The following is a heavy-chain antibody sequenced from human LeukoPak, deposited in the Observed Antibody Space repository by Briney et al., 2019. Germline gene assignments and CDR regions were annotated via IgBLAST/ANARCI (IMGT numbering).Heavy chain of an antibody. D-gene: IGHD2-15*01. CDR3: ARDRDGYCGGGSCYPTSDY. J-gene: IGHJ4*02. V-gene: IGHV1-69*04. CDR2: IIPILGIA. CDR1: GGTFSSYA. Sequence: SVKVSCKASGGTFSSYAISWVRRAPGQGLEWMGRIIPILGIANYAQKFQGRVTITADKSTSTAYMELSSLRSEDTAVYYCARDRDGYCGGGSCYPTSDYWGQGTLVTVSP.